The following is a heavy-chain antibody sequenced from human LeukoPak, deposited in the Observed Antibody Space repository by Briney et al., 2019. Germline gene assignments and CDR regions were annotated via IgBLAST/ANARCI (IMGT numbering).Heavy chain of an antibody. CDR3: ARARYGCNAVDY. CDR2: IKQDGSEK. D-gene: IGHD4-23*01. J-gene: IGHJ4*02. V-gene: IGHV3-7*05. CDR1: GFSFSDYC. Sequence: GGSLRLSCAASGFSFSDYCMTWVRQAPGKGLEWVANIKQDGSEKNFVDSVKGRFTISRDNAKSSLYLQMNSLRAEDTAVYYCARARYGCNAVDYWGQGTLVTVSS.